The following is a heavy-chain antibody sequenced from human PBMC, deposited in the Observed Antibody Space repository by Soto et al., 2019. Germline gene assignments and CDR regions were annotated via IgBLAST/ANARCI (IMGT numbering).Heavy chain of an antibody. J-gene: IGHJ5*02. CDR1: GFTVSSNY. D-gene: IGHD2-2*01. CDR3: ARAVPAVGWVGSFDP. CDR2: IYSGGST. V-gene: IGHV3-66*01. Sequence: EVQLVESGGGLVQPGGSLRLSCAASGFTVSSNYMSWVRQAPGKGLEWVSVIYSGGSTYYADAVKGRFTISRDSSENTPYLQAIRMSVEDTDVYYCARAVPAVGWVGSFDPWGQGTLVTVSS.